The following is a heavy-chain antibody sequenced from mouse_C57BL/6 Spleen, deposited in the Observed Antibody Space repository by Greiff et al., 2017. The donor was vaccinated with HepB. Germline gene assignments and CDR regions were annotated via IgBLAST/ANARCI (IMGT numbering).Heavy chain of an antibody. D-gene: IGHD1-1*01. J-gene: IGHJ1*03. CDR1: GFPITSGYY. CDR3: AGDRAGIGYFDV. V-gene: IGHV12-3*01. CDR2: ITHSGET. Sequence: VQGVESGPGLVKPSQSLFLTCSITGFPITSGYYWIWIRQSPGKPLEWMGYITHSGETFYNPSLQSPISITRETSKNQFFLQLNSVTTEDTAMYYCAGDRAGIGYFDVWGTGTTVTVSS.